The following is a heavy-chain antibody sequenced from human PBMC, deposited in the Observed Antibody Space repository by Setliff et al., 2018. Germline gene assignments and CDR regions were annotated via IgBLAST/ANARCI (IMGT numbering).Heavy chain of an antibody. CDR2: IDTSSSYI. D-gene: IGHD2-2*01. J-gene: IGHJ4*02. CDR1: GFTFSTYT. Sequence: GGSLRLSCAASGFTFSTYTMNWVRQAPGKGLEWVSSIDTSSSYIYYADSVKGRFTIPRDNAENSLYLQMNSLRAEDTAVYYCARSESCGATNCSPFDYWGQGTLVTVSS. V-gene: IGHV3-21*01. CDR3: ARSESCGATNCSPFDY.